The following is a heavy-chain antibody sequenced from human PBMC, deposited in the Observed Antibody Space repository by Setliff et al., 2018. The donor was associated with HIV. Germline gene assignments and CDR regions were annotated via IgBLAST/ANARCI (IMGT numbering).Heavy chain of an antibody. CDR3: AKELSYCSGGSCYFDS. CDR1: GGSFTSYA. CDR2: IMTVLGIA. Sequence: SVKVSCKASGGSFTSYAISWVRQAPGQGLEWMGGIMTVLGIANYAQKFQGRVTITADKSTRTAYMELSSLRSEDTAVYYCAKELSYCSGGSCYFDSWGQGTLVTVSS. V-gene: IGHV1-69*10. D-gene: IGHD2-15*01. J-gene: IGHJ4*02.